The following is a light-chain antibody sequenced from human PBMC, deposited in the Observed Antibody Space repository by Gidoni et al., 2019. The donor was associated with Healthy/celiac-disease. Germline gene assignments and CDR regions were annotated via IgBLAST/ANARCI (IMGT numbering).Light chain of an antibody. V-gene: IGKV1-39*01. Sequence: DIQMTQSPSSLSASVGDRVTITCRASQSITSDFNWYQQKPGKAPKLLIYAASSLQSGVLSRFSGSGAGTDFTLTISSLQPEDFATYYCQQSYSTPRGTFGQGTKLEIK. CDR1: QSITSD. J-gene: IGKJ2*02. CDR3: QQSYSTPRGT. CDR2: AAS.